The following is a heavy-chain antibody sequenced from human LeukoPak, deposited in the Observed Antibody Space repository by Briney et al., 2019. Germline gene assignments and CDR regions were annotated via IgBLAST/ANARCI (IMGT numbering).Heavy chain of an antibody. CDR3: ARAIDTAMANYYFDY. J-gene: IGHJ4*02. CDR1: GGTFSSYA. V-gene: IGHV1-69*06. D-gene: IGHD5-18*01. CDR2: IIPIFGTA. Sequence: SVKVSCKASGGTFSSYAISWVPQAPGQGLGWMGGIIPIFGTANYAQKFQGRVTITADKSTSTAYMELSSLRSEDTAVYYCARAIDTAMANYYFDYWGQGTLVTVSS.